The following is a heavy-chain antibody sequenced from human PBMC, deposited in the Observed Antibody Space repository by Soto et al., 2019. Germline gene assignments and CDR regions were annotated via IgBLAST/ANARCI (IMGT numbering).Heavy chain of an antibody. CDR2: ISGSGGST. V-gene: IGHV3-23*01. CDR3: AKWWGNYYGSGSYSYYYGMDV. Sequence: GGSLRLSCAASGFTFSSYAMSWVRQAPGKGLEWVSAISGSGGSTYYADSVKGRFTISRDNSKNTLYLQMNSLRAEDTAVYYCAKWWGNYYGSGSYSYYYGMDVWGQGTTVTVSS. CDR1: GFTFSSYA. J-gene: IGHJ6*02. D-gene: IGHD3-10*01.